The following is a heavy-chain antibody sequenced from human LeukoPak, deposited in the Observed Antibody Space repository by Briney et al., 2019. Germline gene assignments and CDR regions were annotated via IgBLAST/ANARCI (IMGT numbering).Heavy chain of an antibody. CDR1: GFSVSSNH. J-gene: IGHJ4*02. CDR3: ARDPPLYY. Sequence: GGSLRLSCAASGFSVSSNHVSWVRQAPGKGPEWVSVIYSGGNTYYADSVKGRFTISKDNSKNTLYLQMNSLRAEDTAVYYCARDPPLYYWGQGTLVTVSS. CDR2: IYSGGNT. V-gene: IGHV3-53*01.